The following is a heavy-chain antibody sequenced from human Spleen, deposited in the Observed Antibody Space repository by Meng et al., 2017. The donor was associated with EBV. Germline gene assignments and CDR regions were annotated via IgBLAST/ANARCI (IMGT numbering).Heavy chain of an antibody. Sequence: QIQLGKSGAEVKKPGASVKVSCKTSGYTFDNTAISWGRQAPGQGLEWMGWITPYNGDTNYAENFQGRVTLTTDTSTTTAYMELRSLRSDDTAVYYCARDQRVASAIDYWGQGTLVTVSS. D-gene: IGHD3-3*01. CDR3: ARDQRVASAIDY. CDR1: GYTFDNTA. CDR2: ITPYNGDT. J-gene: IGHJ4*02. V-gene: IGHV1-18*01.